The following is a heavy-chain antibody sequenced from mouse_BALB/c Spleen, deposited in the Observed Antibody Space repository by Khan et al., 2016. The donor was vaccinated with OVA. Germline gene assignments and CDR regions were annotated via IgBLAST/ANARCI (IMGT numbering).Heavy chain of an antibody. V-gene: IGHV1S135*01. D-gene: IGHD2-2*01. J-gene: IGHJ3*01. CDR3: TRHGYVAWFTY. CDR2: IDPFSGDT. CDR1: GYSFTSYY. Sequence: VQLQQSGPELMKPGASVKISCKASGYSFTSYYIHWVMESHGKSLEWIGYIDPFSGDTTYNQKFKGKATLTVDKSSSTAYILLSNLTSEDSAVYYCTRHGYVAWFTYWGQGTQVTVSA.